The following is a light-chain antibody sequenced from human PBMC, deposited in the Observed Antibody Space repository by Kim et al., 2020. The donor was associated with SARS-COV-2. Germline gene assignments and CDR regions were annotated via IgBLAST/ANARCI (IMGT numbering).Light chain of an antibody. CDR1: NLGDKY. V-gene: IGLV3-1*01. Sequence: SYELTQPPSVSVSPGQTASIICSGDNLGDKYACWYQQKPGHSPVLVIYQDSKRPSGSPERFSGSNSWNTATLTISVTQAMDEADYYCQEWHSSTAYVFGTGTKVTVL. CDR3: QEWHSSTAYV. J-gene: IGLJ1*01. CDR2: QDS.